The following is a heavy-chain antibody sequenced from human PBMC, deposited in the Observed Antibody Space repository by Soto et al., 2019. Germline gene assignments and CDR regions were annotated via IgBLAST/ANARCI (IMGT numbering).Heavy chain of an antibody. V-gene: IGHV3-23*01. CDR3: PFSYNSKRSDH. CDR1: GFTLSSCA. CDR2: ITASGDST. D-gene: IGHD6-13*01. J-gene: IGHJ4*02. Sequence: PGGSLRLSCAASGFTLSSCALSWVRQAPGKGLEWVSGITASGDSTYYADSVKGRFTVSRDNSKNTLYLQMNSLRAEDTAVYYCPFSYNSKRSDHWGQGTLVTVSS.